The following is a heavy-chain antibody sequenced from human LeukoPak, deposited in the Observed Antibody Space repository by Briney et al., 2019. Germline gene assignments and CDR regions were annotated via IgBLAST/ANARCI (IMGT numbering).Heavy chain of an antibody. CDR2: IDPSDSYT. D-gene: IGHD3-22*01. V-gene: IGHV5-10-1*01. CDR3: ARHPVDYDTGGTAFDI. J-gene: IGHJ3*02. Sequence: GESLKISCKGSGYRFTSYWISWVRQMPGKGLEWMGRIDPSDSYTNYSPSFQGHVTISADKCISTAYLQWSSLKASDTAMYYCARHPVDYDTGGTAFDIWGQGTMVTVSS. CDR1: GYRFTSYW.